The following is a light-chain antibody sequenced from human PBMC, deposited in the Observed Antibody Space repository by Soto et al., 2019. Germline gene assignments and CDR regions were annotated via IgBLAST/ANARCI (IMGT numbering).Light chain of an antibody. CDR3: SSYISSSTPYV. V-gene: IGLV2-14*01. J-gene: IGLJ1*01. CDR1: SSDVGGYNY. CDR2: DVN. Sequence: QSALTQPASVSGSPGQSITISCIGTSSDVGGYNYVSWYQQHPGKAPKLMIYDVNNWPSGVSNRFSGSKSGNTASLTISGLQAEDEADYYCSSYISSSTPYVFGTGTKVTVL.